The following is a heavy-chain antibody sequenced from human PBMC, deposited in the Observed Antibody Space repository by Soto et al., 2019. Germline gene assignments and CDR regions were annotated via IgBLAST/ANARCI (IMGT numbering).Heavy chain of an antibody. CDR2: IIPISGTA. J-gene: IGHJ6*02. V-gene: IGHV1-69*01. CDR3: ARSQGSSTSLEIYYYYYYGMDV. Sequence: QLQLVQSGAEVKKPGSSVKVSCKASGGTFSSYAISWVRQAPGQGLEWMGGIIPISGTANYAQKFQGRVTITADESTGTAYMELSSLRSEDTAVYYCARSQGSSTSLEIYYYYYYGMDVWGQGTTVTVSS. D-gene: IGHD2-2*01. CDR1: GGTFSSYA.